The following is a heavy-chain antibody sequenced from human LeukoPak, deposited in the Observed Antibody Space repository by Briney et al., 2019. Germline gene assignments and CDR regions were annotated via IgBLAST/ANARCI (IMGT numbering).Heavy chain of an antibody. CDR3: ARTVVARYYYYYYMDV. V-gene: IGHV1-69*06. CDR2: IIPIFGTA. CDR1: GGTFSSYA. Sequence: ASVKVSCKASGGTFSSYAISWVRQAPGQGLEWMGGIIPIFGTANYAQKFQGRVTITADKSTSTAYMELSSLRSEDTAVYYCARTVVARYYYYYYMDVWGKGTTVTVSS. D-gene: IGHD2-15*01. J-gene: IGHJ6*03.